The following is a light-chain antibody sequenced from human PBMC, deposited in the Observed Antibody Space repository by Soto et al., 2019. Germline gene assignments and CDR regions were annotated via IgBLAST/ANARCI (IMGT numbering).Light chain of an antibody. CDR3: QQYANLSVP. CDR2: DAF. CDR1: QSVSIY. Sequence: DVQMTQARSSPSASVRDRVTITCRASQSVSIYLNWFQQKPGEAPKLLIFDAFKLETGVPSRFSGSGSGTDFTLTISSLQPEDIATYYCQQYANLSVPFCGGTNVAIK. V-gene: IGKV1-33*01. J-gene: IGKJ4*01.